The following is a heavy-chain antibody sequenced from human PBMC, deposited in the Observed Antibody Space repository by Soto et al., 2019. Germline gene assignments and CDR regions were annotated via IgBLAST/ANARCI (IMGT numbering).Heavy chain of an antibody. CDR3: ARDGQGPTDY. J-gene: IGHJ4*02. Sequence: ASVKVSCKASGYTFTSYAMHWVRQAPGQRLEWMGWINAGHGNTKYSQKFQGRVTITRDTSASTAYMELSSLRSEDTAVYYCARDGQGPTDYWGQGTLVTSPQ. CDR2: INAGHGNT. V-gene: IGHV1-3*01. CDR1: GYTFTSYA.